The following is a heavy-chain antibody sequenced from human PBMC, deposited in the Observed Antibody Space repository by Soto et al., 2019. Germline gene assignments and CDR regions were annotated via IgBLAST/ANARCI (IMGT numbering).Heavy chain of an antibody. D-gene: IGHD6-19*01. V-gene: IGHV1-2*02. CDR1: GYTFTGYY. J-gene: IGHJ5*02. Sequence: QVQLVQSGAEVKKPGASVKVSCKASGYTFTGYYMHWVRQAPGQGLEWMGWINPNSGGTNYAQKLQSGGNMIRDTSMSPAYVELSGVRSDDAAVYSCARSLASVYRSGWGGWFDPWGQGTLVTVSS. CDR3: ARSLASVYRSGWGGWFDP. CDR2: INPNSGGT.